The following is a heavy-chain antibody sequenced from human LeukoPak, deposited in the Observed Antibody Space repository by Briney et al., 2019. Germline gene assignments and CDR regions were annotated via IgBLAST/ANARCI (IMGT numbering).Heavy chain of an antibody. CDR2: ISGVNDGT. CDR1: GFTFSTSA. J-gene: IGHJ4*02. D-gene: IGHD1-26*01. V-gene: IGHV3-23*01. CDR3: AKGGKWDVTPFDY. Sequence: GGSLRLSCAASGFTFSTSAMTWVRQAPGKGLEWVSAISGVNDGTYYADSVKGRFTISRDNSKNTLYLQVNSLRAEDTAVYYCAKGGKWDVTPFDYWGQGTLVTVSS.